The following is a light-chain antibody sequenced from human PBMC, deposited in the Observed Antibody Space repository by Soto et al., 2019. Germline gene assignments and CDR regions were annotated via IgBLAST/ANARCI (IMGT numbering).Light chain of an antibody. CDR2: EGS. V-gene: IGLV2-23*01. CDR1: RSDVGSYNL. CDR3: CSYAGSSTAL. J-gene: IGLJ2*01. Sequence: QSALTQPASVSGSPGQSITISCTGTRSDVGSYNLVSWYQQHPGKAPKLMIYEGSKRPSGVSNRFSGSKSGNTASLTISGLQAEDEADYYCCSYAGSSTALFGGGTKLTVL.